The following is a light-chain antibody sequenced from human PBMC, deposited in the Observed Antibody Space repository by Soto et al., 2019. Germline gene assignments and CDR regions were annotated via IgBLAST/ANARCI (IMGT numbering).Light chain of an antibody. CDR2: AAS. CDR1: QNISTF. CDR3: QQSYSTWCT. Sequence: DIQMTQSPSSLSASVGDRVTITCRASQNISTFLNWYQQEPGKAPKLLIYAASSLQGGVPSRFSSSGSGTDFTLTITSLQPEDFASYYCQQSYSTWCTFGQGTKLEIK. J-gene: IGKJ2*02. V-gene: IGKV1-39*01.